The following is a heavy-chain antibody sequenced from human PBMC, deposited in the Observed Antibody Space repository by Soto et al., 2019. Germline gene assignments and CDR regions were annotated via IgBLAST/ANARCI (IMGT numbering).Heavy chain of an antibody. D-gene: IGHD3-3*01. V-gene: IGHV1-69*06. CDR3: ARRDTSGFLRYFDT. J-gene: IGHJ4*02. CDR2: IVPNVGTV. CDR1: GGTLSSFITFP. Sequence: QVQLVQSGPEVKKPGSSVKVSCKTSGGTLSSFITFPNNWVREAPGQGPEWMGGIVPNVGTVNYAQRFQARFTITADKSTGTSFVELNNLRSEDTALYYCARRDTSGFLRYFDTWGQGTLVTVS.